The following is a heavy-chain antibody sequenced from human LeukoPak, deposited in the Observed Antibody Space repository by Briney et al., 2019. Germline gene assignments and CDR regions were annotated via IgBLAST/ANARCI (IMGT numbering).Heavy chain of an antibody. CDR2: MNPNSGNT. Sequence: ASEKVSCKASGHTFTSYDINWVRQATGQGLEWMGWMNPNSGNTGYAQKFQGRVTMTRNTSISTAYMELSSLRAEDTAVYYCARLYCSVGSCYYYFHYWAQGTLVTVSS. V-gene: IGHV1-8*01. CDR1: GHTFTSYD. CDR3: ARLYCSVGSCYYYFHY. J-gene: IGHJ4*02. D-gene: IGHD2-15*01.